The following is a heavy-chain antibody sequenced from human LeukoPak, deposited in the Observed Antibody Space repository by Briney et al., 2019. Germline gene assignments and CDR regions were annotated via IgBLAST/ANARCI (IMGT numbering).Heavy chain of an antibody. CDR2: SNSDGSST. D-gene: IGHD6-13*01. CDR1: GFTFRSHW. CDR3: AREGAAAGIVFYYGMDV. Sequence: PGGSLRLSCAASGFTFRSHWMHWVRQAPGKGLVWVSRSNSDGSSTNYADSVKGRFTISRDNAKNTLYLQMNSLRAEDTAVYYCAREGAAAGIVFYYGMDVWGQGTTVTVSS. J-gene: IGHJ6*02. V-gene: IGHV3-74*01.